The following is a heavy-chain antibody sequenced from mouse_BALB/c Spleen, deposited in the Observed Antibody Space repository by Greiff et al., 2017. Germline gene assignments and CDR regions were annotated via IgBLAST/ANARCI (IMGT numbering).Heavy chain of an antibody. J-gene: IGHJ2*01. CDR2: IYPSDSYT. Sequence: VQLQQPGAELVRPGASVKLSCKASGYTFTSYWINWVKQRPGQGLEWIGNIYPSDSYTNYNQKFKDKATLTVDKSSSTAYMQLSSPTSEDSAVYYCTRRDGNTLDYWGQGTTLTVSS. D-gene: IGHD2-1*01. CDR3: TRRDGNTLDY. CDR1: GYTFTSYW. V-gene: IGHV1-69*02.